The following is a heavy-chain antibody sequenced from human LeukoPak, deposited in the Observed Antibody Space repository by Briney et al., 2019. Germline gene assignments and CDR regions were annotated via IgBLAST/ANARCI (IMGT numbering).Heavy chain of an antibody. CDR1: GFSFRSYG. Sequence: PGGSLRLSCAASGFSFRSYGMHWVRQAPGKVLEWVAFIRYDGSNKYYADSVKGRFTISRDNSKNTLYLQMNSLRAEDTAVYYCVRGAYSSSWLNFDYWGQGTLVTVSS. J-gene: IGHJ4*02. D-gene: IGHD6-13*01. CDR2: IRYDGSNK. V-gene: IGHV3-30*02. CDR3: VRGAYSSSWLNFDY.